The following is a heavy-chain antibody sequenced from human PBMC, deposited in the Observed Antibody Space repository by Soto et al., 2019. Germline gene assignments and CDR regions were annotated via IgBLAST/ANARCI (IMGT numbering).Heavy chain of an antibody. CDR1: GYSFTSYW. Sequence: GESLKNSRRGSGYSFTSYWIGWVRQLPGKGLGWMGIIYLGDSDTRYSPSFQGKVTISADKSISTAYLQWSSLKASDTAMYYCARQGGDYAFDIWGQGTMVTVSS. J-gene: IGHJ3*02. CDR2: IYLGDSDT. V-gene: IGHV5-51*01. CDR3: ARQGGDYAFDI. D-gene: IGHD4-17*01.